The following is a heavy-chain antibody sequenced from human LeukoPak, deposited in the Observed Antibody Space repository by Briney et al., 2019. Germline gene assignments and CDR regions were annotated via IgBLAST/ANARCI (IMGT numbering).Heavy chain of an antibody. CDR3: AREVTEHDWVPFAGGNGMDV. D-gene: IGHD3-9*01. CDR2: IWYDGSNK. V-gene: IGHV3-33*01. J-gene: IGHJ6*02. Sequence: GGSLRLSCAASGFTFSSYGMHWVRQAPGKGLEWVAVIWYDGSNKYYADSVKGRFTISRDNSKNTLYLQMNSLRAEDTAVYYCAREVTEHDWVPFAGGNGMDVWGQGTTVTVSS. CDR1: GFTFSSYG.